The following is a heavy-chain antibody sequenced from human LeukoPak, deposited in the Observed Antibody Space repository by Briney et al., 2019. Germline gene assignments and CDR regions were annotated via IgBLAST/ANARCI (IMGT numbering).Heavy chain of an antibody. J-gene: IGHJ6*03. CDR1: GYTFTGYY. CDR3: ARDLVLTTGTIYYMDA. Sequence: GASVKVSCKASGYTFTGYYMHWVRQALGQGLEWMGGINTNSGGTNYAQKFQGRVTMTRDTSISTAYMELSRLRSDDTAVYYCARDLVLTTGTIYYMDAWGKGTTVTVSS. V-gene: IGHV1-2*02. D-gene: IGHD1-1*01. CDR2: INTNSGGT.